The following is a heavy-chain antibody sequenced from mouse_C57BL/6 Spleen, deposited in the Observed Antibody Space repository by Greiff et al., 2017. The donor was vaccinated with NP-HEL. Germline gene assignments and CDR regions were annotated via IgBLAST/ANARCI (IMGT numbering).Heavy chain of an antibody. J-gene: IGHJ4*01. CDR2: ISYDGSN. D-gene: IGHD2-4*01. Sequence: EVKLQESGPGLVKPSQSLSLTCSVTGYSITSGYYWNWIRQFPGNKLEWMGYISYDGSNNYNPSLKNRISITRDTSKNQFFLKLNSVTTEDTATYYCARGDYLYYAMDYWGQGTSVTVSS. CDR1: GYSITSGYY. V-gene: IGHV3-6*01. CDR3: ARGDYLYYAMDY.